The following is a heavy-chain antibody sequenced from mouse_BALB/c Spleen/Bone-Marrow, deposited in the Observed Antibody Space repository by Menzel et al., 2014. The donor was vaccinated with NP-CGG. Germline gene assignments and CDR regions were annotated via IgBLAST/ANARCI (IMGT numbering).Heavy chain of an antibody. Sequence: DVKLVESGGGLVQPKGSLKLSCAASGFTFNTYAMDWVCQAPGKGLEWVARIRSKSNNYATYYADSVKDRFTISRDDSQSMLYLQMNNLKTEDTAMYYCVRENYYGSSGYAMDYWGQGTSVTVSS. CDR3: VRENYYGSSGYAMDY. CDR2: IRSKSNNYAT. J-gene: IGHJ4*01. V-gene: IGHV10-3*03. D-gene: IGHD1-1*01. CDR1: GFTFNTYA.